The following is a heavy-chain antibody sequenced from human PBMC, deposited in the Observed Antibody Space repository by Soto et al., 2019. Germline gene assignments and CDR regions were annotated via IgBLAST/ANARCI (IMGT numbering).Heavy chain of an antibody. J-gene: IGHJ5*02. D-gene: IGHD4-17*01. CDR3: ARRGGGNYGDYYWFAP. CDR1: GYTFTSYG. Sequence: QVQLVQSGAEVKKPGASVKVSCKASGYTFTSYGITWMRQAPGQGLEWMGRIIPMVGTTNYAQQFQGRVTITADKSTTTAYMERSSLTSEDTAVYYCARRGGGNYGDYYWFAPWGQGTLVTVSS. CDR2: IIPMVGTT. V-gene: IGHV1-69*04.